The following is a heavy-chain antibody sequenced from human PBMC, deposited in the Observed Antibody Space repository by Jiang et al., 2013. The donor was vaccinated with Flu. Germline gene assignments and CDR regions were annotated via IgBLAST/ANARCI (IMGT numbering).Heavy chain of an antibody. J-gene: IGHJ4*02. CDR3: ARRYGGNWQPFDY. Sequence: LVQPGGSLRLSCAASGFTFSNYAMSWVRQAPGKGLEWVSAISGSGGSTYYADSVKGRFTISRDNSKNTLYLQMNSLRAEDTAVYYCARRYGGNWQPFDYWGQGTLVTVSS. D-gene: IGHD4-23*01. CDR2: ISGSGGST. CDR1: GFTFSNYA. V-gene: IGHV3-23*01.